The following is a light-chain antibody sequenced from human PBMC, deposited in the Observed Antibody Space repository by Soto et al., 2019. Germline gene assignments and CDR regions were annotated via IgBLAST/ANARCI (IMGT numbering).Light chain of an antibody. V-gene: IGKV3D-20*02. CDR3: QQRSNWPPSIT. J-gene: IGKJ5*01. Sequence: EIVLTQSPGTLSLSPGERVILSCRASQNVRTNYLAWYQQKPGQAPRLLIYETSSRATGIPDRFSGSGSGTDFTLTISRLEPEDFAVYYCQQRSNWPPSITFGQGTRLEIK. CDR1: QNVRTNY. CDR2: ETS.